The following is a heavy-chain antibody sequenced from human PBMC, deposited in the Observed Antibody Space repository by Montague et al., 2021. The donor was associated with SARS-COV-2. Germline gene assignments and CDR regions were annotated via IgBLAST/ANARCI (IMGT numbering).Heavy chain of an antibody. J-gene: IGHJ4*02. CDR3: ATNKYCTLHNCLHGRHYFDH. D-gene: IGHD2-8*01. CDR2: IKPDESEK. Sequence: SLRLSCAASGFTFSNIWMSWVRQAPGKGLEWVANIKPDESEKNYXDSVKGRFSISRDNAKNSLYLQMDNLRAEDTAVYYCATNKYCTLHNCLHGRHYFDHWGQGTLVTVSS. CDR1: GFTFSNIW. V-gene: IGHV3-7*01.